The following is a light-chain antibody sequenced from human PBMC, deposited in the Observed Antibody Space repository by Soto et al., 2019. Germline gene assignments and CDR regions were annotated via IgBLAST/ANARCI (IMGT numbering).Light chain of an antibody. CDR1: SSNIGAGYD. CDR2: GNS. CDR3: QSYDSSLSGWVV. J-gene: IGLJ2*01. V-gene: IGLV1-40*01. Sequence: QAVVTQPPSVSGAPGQRVTISCTGRSSNIGAGYDVHWYQQLPGTAPKLLIYGNSNRPSGVPDRFSGSKSGTSASLAITGLQAEDEADYYCQSYDSSLSGWVVFGGGTKVTVL.